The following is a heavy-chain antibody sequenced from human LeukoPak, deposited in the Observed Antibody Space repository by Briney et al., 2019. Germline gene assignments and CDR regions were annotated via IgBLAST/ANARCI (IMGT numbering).Heavy chain of an antibody. CDR1: GYTFTSYY. Sequence: ASVKVSCKASGYTFTSYYMHWVRQAPGQGLEWMGIINPSGGSTSCAQKFQGRVTMTRDTSTSTVYMELSSLRSEDTAVYYCAREAYYDSSGYLFDYWGQGTLVTVSS. CDR2: INPSGGST. CDR3: AREAYYDSSGYLFDY. D-gene: IGHD3-22*01. V-gene: IGHV1-46*01. J-gene: IGHJ4*02.